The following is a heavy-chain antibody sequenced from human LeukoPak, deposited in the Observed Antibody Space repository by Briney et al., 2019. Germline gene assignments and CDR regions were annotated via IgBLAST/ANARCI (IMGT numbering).Heavy chain of an antibody. CDR1: GFTFSSYS. J-gene: IGHJ6*03. V-gene: IGHV3-48*01. D-gene: IGHD3-22*01. Sequence: GGSLRLSCAASGFTFSSYSMNWVRQAPGKGLEWVSYISSSSSTIYYADSVKGRFTISRDNAKNSLYLQMNSLRAEDTAVYYCARGAYDSSGYSIYYYYYMDVWGKGTTVTVSS. CDR3: ARGAYDSSGYSIYYYYYMDV. CDR2: ISSSSSTI.